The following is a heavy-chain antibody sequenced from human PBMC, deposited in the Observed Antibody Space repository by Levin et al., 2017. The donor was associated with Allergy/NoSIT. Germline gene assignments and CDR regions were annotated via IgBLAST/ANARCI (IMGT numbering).Heavy chain of an antibody. CDR1: GGSVSSGTYY. V-gene: IGHV4-61*01. CDR2: INYRGVT. Sequence: SQTLSLTCSVSGGSVSSGTYYWSWIRRPPGKGLEWIGDINYRGVTKYNPSLKSRVTISVDTSKNEFSLKVTSVTPADTAVYYCARNRIIVSGGNDYYYGMDVWGQGTTVTVSS. D-gene: IGHD5/OR15-5a*01. CDR3: ARNRIIVSGGNDYYYGMDV. J-gene: IGHJ6*02.